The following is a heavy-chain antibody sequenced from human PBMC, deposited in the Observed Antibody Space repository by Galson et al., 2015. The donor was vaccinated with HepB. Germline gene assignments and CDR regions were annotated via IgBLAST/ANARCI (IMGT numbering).Heavy chain of an antibody. V-gene: IGHV3-23*01. CDR1: GFTFSSYA. Sequence: SLRLSCAASGFTFSSYAMSWVRQAPGKGLEWVSAISGSGGSTYYADSVKGRFTISRDNSKNTLYLQMNSLRAEGTAVYYCAKPYSSSSRWFDPWGQGTLVTVSS. CDR3: AKPYSSSSRWFDP. J-gene: IGHJ5*02. CDR2: ISGSGGST. D-gene: IGHD6-6*01.